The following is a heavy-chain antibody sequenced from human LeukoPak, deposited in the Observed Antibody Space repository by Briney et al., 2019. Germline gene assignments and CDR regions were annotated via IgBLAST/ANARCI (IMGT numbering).Heavy chain of an antibody. Sequence: GGSLRLSCAASGFTFDDYAMHWVRQAPGKGLEWVAGISWSSGNIGYADSVKGRFTVSRDNAENSLHLQMNSLRTEDTALYFCARDAWRRAFNYGMDVWGQGTTVAVSS. CDR1: GFTFDDYA. J-gene: IGHJ6*02. D-gene: IGHD5-12*01. CDR3: ARDAWRRAFNYGMDV. V-gene: IGHV3-9*01. CDR2: ISWSSGNI.